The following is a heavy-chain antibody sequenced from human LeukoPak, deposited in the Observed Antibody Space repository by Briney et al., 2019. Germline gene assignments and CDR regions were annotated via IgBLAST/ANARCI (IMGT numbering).Heavy chain of an antibody. Sequence: PGGSLRPSCAASGFILSNYWMSWVRQAPGKGLEWVTNIKSDGSEINYVDSVKGRFTISRDNAKNSLYLQMNSLRAEDTAVYYCARGAGLRYGSDYWGQGTLVTVFS. V-gene: IGHV3-7*03. CDR1: GFILSNYW. J-gene: IGHJ4*02. CDR2: IKSDGSEI. D-gene: IGHD3-9*01. CDR3: ARGAGLRYGSDY.